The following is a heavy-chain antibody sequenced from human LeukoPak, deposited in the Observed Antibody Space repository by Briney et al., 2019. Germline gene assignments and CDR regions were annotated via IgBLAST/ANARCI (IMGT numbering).Heavy chain of an antibody. J-gene: IGHJ5*02. CDR2: VSSSSAYI. CDR1: GFTFSSYS. CDR3: ARDLGYCRGGSCYSGPNHNWFDP. Sequence: PGGSLRLSCAASGFTFSSYSMNWVRQAPGKGLEWVSSVSSSSAYIYYADSVKGRFTISRDNAKNSLYLQMNSLRAEDTAVYYCARDLGYCRGGSCYSGPNHNWFDPWGPGTLVTVSS. D-gene: IGHD2-15*01. V-gene: IGHV3-21*01.